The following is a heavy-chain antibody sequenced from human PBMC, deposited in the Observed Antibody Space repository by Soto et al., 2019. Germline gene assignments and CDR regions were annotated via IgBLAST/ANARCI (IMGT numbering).Heavy chain of an antibody. CDR1: GYTLTELS. Sequence: ASVKVSCKVSGYTLTELSMHWVRQAPGKGLEWMGGFDPEDGETIYAQKFQGRVTMTEDTSTDTAYMELSSLRSEDTALYYCAKDGPKASSAGGRYWGQGTLVTVSS. V-gene: IGHV1-24*01. D-gene: IGHD3-16*01. J-gene: IGHJ4*02. CDR3: AKDGPKASSAGGRY. CDR2: FDPEDGET.